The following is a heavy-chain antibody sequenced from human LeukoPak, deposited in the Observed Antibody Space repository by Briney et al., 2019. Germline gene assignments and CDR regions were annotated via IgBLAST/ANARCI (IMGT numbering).Heavy chain of an antibody. CDR1: GFTFSSYA. Sequence: RAGGSLRLSCAASGFTFSSYAMHWVRQAPGKGLEWVAVISYDGSNKYYADFVKGRFTISRDNSENTLYLQMNSLRAEDTAVYYCAKDSGIYWVDYYYMDVWGKGTTVTVSS. V-gene: IGHV3-30-3*01. J-gene: IGHJ6*03. CDR2: ISYDGSNK. CDR3: AKDSGIYWVDYYYMDV. D-gene: IGHD1-26*01.